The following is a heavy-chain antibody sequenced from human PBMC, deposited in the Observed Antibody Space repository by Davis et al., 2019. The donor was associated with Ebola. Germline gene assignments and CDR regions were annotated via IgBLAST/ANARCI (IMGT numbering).Heavy chain of an antibody. Sequence: GESLKISCAASGFSFSRYSMNWVRQAPGKGLEWVSSISGTSSYIFYADSVKGRFTISRDNAKNSLYLQMNSLRAEDTAVYYCARDGAAAGYDWGQGTLVTVSS. D-gene: IGHD6-13*01. J-gene: IGHJ4*02. CDR2: ISGTSSYI. CDR1: GFSFSRYS. CDR3: ARDGAAAGYD. V-gene: IGHV3-21*01.